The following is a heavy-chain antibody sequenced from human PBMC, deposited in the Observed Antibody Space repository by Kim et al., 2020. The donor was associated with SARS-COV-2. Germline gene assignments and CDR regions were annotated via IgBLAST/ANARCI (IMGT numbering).Heavy chain of an antibody. Sequence: SETLSLTCAVYGGSFSGYYWSWIRQPPGKGLEWIGEINHSGSTNYNPSLKSRVTISVDTSKNQFSLKLSSVPAADTAVYYCAREGGGDYYGGNHWGQGTLVTVSS. V-gene: IGHV4-34*01. CDR2: INHSGST. CDR3: AREGGGDYYGGNH. J-gene: IGHJ5*02. CDR1: GGSFSGYY. D-gene: IGHD4-17*01.